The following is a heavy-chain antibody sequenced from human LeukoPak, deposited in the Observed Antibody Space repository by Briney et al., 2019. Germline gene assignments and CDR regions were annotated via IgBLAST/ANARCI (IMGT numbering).Heavy chain of an antibody. V-gene: IGHV1-2*02. D-gene: IGHD6-13*01. CDR3: ARDYSSSWYSLYYFDY. Sequence: GASVKVSCKASGYTFTGYYMHWVRQAPGQGLEWMGWINPNSGGTNYAQKFQGRVTMTRDTSISTAYMELSRLGSDDTAVYYCARDYSSSWYSLYYFDYWDHGTLVTVPS. J-gene: IGHJ4*01. CDR2: INPNSGGT. CDR1: GYTFTGYY.